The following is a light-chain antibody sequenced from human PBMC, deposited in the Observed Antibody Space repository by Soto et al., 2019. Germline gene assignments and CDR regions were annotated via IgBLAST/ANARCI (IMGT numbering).Light chain of an antibody. CDR1: QSISSY. J-gene: IGKJ5*01. CDR3: QQSYRTPT. V-gene: IGKV1-39*01. CDR2: AAS. Sequence: DIQMTQSPSTLPASVGDRVTITCRASQSISSYLNWYQQKPGKAPKLLIYAASSLQSGVPSRFSGSGSGTDYTLTIGSLQPEDFATYYCQQSYRTPTFGQGTRLEIK.